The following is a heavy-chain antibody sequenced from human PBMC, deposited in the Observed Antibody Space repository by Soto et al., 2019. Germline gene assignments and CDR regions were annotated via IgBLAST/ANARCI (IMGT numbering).Heavy chain of an antibody. D-gene: IGHD6-13*01. Sequence: SETLSLTCTVSGGSISSYYWSWIRQPPGKGLKWIGYIYYSGSTNYNPSLKIRVTISVDTSKNHFSLNLSSVTAADTAVYYCSRGGAAAGTSLLSYYYYYGMDVWGQGTTVTVSS. J-gene: IGHJ6*02. CDR1: GGSISSYY. CDR3: SRGGAAAGTSLLSYYYYYGMDV. V-gene: IGHV4-59*01. CDR2: IYYSGST.